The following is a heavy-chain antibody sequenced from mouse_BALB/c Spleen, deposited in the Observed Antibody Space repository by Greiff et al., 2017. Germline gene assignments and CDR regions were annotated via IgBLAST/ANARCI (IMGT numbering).Heavy chain of an antibody. V-gene: IGHV1-4*01. CDR2: INPSSGYT. J-gene: IGHJ4*01. Sequence: VKLVESGAELARPGASVKMSCKASGYTFTSYTMHWVKQRPGQGLEWIGYINPSSGYTNYNQKFKDKATLTADKSSSTAYMQLSSLTSEDSAVYYCARTPYGYDDYAMDYWGQGTSVTVSS. D-gene: IGHD2-2*01. CDR1: GYTFTSYT. CDR3: ARTPYGYDDYAMDY.